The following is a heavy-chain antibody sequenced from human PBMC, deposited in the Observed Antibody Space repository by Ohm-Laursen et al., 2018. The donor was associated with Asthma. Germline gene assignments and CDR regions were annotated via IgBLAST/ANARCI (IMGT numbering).Heavy chain of an antibody. D-gene: IGHD1-26*01. CDR1: GYTFSRYS. J-gene: IGHJ3*02. Sequence: GSLRLSCAASGYTFSRYSIHWVRQAPGKGLEWVASISTASTFIYYADSVRGRFTTSRDNSKNTLYLQMNSLRGEDTAVYYCVRAHSGSYSYAFDIWGQGTVVTVSS. CDR3: VRAHSGSYSYAFDI. V-gene: IGHV3-21*04. CDR2: ISTASTFI.